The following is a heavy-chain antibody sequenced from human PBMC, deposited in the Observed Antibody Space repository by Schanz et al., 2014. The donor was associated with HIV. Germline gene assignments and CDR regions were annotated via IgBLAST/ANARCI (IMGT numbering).Heavy chain of an antibody. D-gene: IGHD3-10*01. V-gene: IGHV3-33*08. J-gene: IGHJ4*02. Sequence: QVQLVESGGGLVKPGGSLRLSCAASGFTFSDYYMSWIRQAPGKGLEGVTLIWNDGTSKYYADSVKGRFTISRDASKNALYLQMNSLRAEDTAVYYCARDNSGSIDYWGQGTLVTVSS. CDR2: IWNDGTSK. CDR1: GFTFSDYY. CDR3: ARDNSGSIDY.